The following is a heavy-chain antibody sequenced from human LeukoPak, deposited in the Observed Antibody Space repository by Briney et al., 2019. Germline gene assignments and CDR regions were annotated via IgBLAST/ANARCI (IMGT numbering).Heavy chain of an antibody. CDR3: TRDSGAERRYFDL. CDR2: IDGDGGNP. D-gene: IGHD7-27*01. CDR1: GFTFDTYL. Sequence: GGSLRLSCVASGFTFDTYLMDWVRQAPGKGPVWGSRIDGDGGNPSYADSVKGRFTISRDNAKNTLYLQMNSLRAEDTAVYYCTRDSGAERRYFDLWGRGTLVTVSS. V-gene: IGHV3-74*01. J-gene: IGHJ2*01.